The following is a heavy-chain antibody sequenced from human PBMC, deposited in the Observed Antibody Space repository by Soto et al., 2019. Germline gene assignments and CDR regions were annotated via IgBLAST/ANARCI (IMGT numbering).Heavy chain of an antibody. CDR2: ISSSSTTI. J-gene: IGHJ6*02. V-gene: IGHV3-48*01. D-gene: IGHD3-10*01. CDR1: GFTFSSYS. CDR3: ARGYYGPLYGMDV. Sequence: EVQLVESGGGLVQPGGSLRLSCAASGFTFSSYSMNWVRLAPGKGLEWVSYISSSSTTIYYADSVKGRFTISRDNAKNSRYLQMNSLRAEDTAVYHCARGYYGPLYGMDVWGQGTTVTVSS.